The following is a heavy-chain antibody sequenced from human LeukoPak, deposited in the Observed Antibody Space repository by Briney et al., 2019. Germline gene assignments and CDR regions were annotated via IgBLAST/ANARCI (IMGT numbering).Heavy chain of an antibody. Sequence: GGSLRLSCAASGIIFSNYAMDWVRQAPGKGLECVAVISSDVYDGTTEYYADSVKGRFTISRDNSKNTVYLQMNSLRGEDTAVYYCASTAAATDPPGFWGQGTLVTVSS. CDR2: ISSDVYDGTTE. J-gene: IGHJ4*02. V-gene: IGHV3-30-3*01. CDR3: ASTAAATDPPGF. D-gene: IGHD6-13*01. CDR1: GIIFSNYA.